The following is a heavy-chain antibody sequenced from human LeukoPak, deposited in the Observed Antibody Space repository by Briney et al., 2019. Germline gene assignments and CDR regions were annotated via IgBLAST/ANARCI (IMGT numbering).Heavy chain of an antibody. CDR2: IKQDGSEK. Sequence: PGGSLRLSCSASGLTVTNAWMSWVRQAPGKGLEWVANIKQDGSEKYYVDSVKGRFTISRDNAKNSLYLQMNSLRAEDTAVYYCARGQEGYCSSTSCYSPYYYYGMDVWGQGTTVTVSS. CDR1: GLTVTNAW. J-gene: IGHJ6*02. V-gene: IGHV3-7*01. D-gene: IGHD2-2*02. CDR3: ARGQEGYCSSTSCYSPYYYYGMDV.